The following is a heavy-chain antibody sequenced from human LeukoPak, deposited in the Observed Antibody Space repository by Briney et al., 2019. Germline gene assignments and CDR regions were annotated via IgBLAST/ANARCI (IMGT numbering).Heavy chain of an antibody. CDR1: GFTFSSYG. Sequence: GGSLRLSCAASGFTFSSYGMSWVRQAPGKGLEWVSAISGSGGSTYYADSVKGRFTISRDSSKNTLYLQMNSLRAEDTAVYYCAIDYVWGSYRFPPAYWGQGTLVTVSS. V-gene: IGHV3-23*01. CDR2: ISGSGGST. D-gene: IGHD3-16*02. J-gene: IGHJ4*02. CDR3: AIDYVWGSYRFPPAY.